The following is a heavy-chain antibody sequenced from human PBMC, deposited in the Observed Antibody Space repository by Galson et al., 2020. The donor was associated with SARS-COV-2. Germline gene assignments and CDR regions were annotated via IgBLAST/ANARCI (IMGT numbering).Heavy chain of an antibody. CDR1: GGSFSVYS. CDR2: VNHSGSS. V-gene: IGHV4-34*01. CDR3: ARGTYGAVAVEYYYDY. Sequence: SQASETLSLTCAVYGGSFSVYSWTWIRQPPGKGLEWVGEVNHSGSSSYNPSLRGRVIISRDTSKNQFSLKLSPVTAADTAMYFCARGTYGAVAVEYYYDYWGLGTLVTVST. J-gene: IGHJ4*02. D-gene: IGHD6-19*01.